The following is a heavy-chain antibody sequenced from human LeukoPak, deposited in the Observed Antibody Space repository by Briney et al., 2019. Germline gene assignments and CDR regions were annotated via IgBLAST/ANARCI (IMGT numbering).Heavy chain of an antibody. Sequence: PGGSLRLSCAASGFTFSSYGMSWVRQAPGKGLEWVSAISGSGGSTYYADSVKGRFTISRDNSKNTLYLQMNSLRAEDTAVYYCAKGIGFGSGSYYDYWGQGTLVTVSS. CDR2: ISGSGGST. CDR3: AKGIGFGSGSYYDY. J-gene: IGHJ4*02. D-gene: IGHD3-10*01. CDR1: GFTFSSYG. V-gene: IGHV3-23*01.